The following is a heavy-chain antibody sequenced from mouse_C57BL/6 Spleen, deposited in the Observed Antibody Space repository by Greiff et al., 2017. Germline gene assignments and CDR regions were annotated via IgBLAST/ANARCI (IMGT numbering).Heavy chain of an antibody. CDR1: GYTFTSYW. J-gene: IGHJ2*01. CDR2: IDPSDSYT. Sequence: QVQLQQPGAELVMPGASVKLSCKASGYTFTSYWMHWVKQRPGQGLEWIGEIDPSDSYTNYNQKFKGKSTLTVDKSSSTAYMQLSSLTSEDSAVYYGARYYGRSYFDYWGKGTTLTVSS. V-gene: IGHV1-69*01. D-gene: IGHD1-1*01. CDR3: ARYYGRSYFDY.